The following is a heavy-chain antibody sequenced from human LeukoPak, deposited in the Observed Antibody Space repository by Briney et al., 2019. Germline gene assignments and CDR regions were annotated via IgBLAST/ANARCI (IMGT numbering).Heavy chain of an antibody. D-gene: IGHD3-9*01. CDR1: GFTFSSYA. Sequence: GGSLRLSCAASGFTFSSYAMSWVRQAPGKGLEWVSAISGSGGSTYYADSVKGRFTISRDNSKNTLYLQMNSLRAEDTAVYYCARSGLRYFDWLFPWYAFDIWGQGTMVTVSS. CDR3: ARSGLRYFDWLFPWYAFDI. J-gene: IGHJ3*02. V-gene: IGHV3-23*01. CDR2: ISGSGGST.